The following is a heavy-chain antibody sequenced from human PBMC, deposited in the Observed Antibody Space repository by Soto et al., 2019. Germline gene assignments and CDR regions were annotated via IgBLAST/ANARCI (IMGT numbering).Heavy chain of an antibody. CDR2: IYYSGST. CDR1: GGSISSSSYY. D-gene: IGHD4-17*01. Sequence: QLLESGPGLVKPSETLSLTCTVSGGSISSSSYYWGWIRQPPGKGLEWIGSIYYSGSTYYNPSLKSRVTISVDTSKNQFSLKLSSVTAADTAVYYCARYGDGDYQWYFDLWGRGTLVTVSS. CDR3: ARYGDGDYQWYFDL. V-gene: IGHV4-39*01. J-gene: IGHJ2*01.